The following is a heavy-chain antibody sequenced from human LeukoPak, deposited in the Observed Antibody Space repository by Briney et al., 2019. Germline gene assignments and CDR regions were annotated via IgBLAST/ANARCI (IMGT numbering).Heavy chain of an antibody. J-gene: IGHJ5*02. CDR1: GYTFTSYE. V-gene: IGHV1-8*01. Sequence: GASVKVSCKASGYTFTSYEINWLRQATGQGLEWMGWMSPNSGNTGYAQKFQGRFTMTSNISISTAYMELSSLRSEDTAVYYCARDPWEGYCSGGSCHQTPWGQGTLVTVSS. D-gene: IGHD2-15*01. CDR2: MSPNSGNT. CDR3: ARDPWEGYCSGGSCHQTP.